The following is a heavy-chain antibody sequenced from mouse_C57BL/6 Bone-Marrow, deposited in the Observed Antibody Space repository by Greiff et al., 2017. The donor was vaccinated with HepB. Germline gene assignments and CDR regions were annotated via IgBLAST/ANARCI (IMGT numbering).Heavy chain of an antibody. CDR1: GYTFTSYW. V-gene: IGHV1-69*01. Sequence: VQLQQSGAELVMPGASVKLSCKASGYTFTSYWMHWVKQRPGQGLEWIGEIDPSDSYTNYNQKFKGKSTLTVDKSSSTAYMQLSSLTSEDSAVYYCARWGLDYWGQGTTRTVAS. CDR2: IDPSDSYT. J-gene: IGHJ2*01. D-gene: IGHD3-3*01. CDR3: ARWGLDY.